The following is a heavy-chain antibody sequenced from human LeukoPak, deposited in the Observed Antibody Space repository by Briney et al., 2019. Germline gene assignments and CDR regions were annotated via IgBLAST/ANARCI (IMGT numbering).Heavy chain of an antibody. Sequence: ASVKVSCKASGGTFSSYAISWVRQAPGQGLEWMGGIIPIFGTANYAQKFQGRVTITADESTSTAYMELSSLRSEDTAVYYCARSIVVNNWFDPWGQGTLVTVSS. J-gene: IGHJ5*02. CDR3: ARSIVVNNWFDP. CDR2: IIPIFGTA. V-gene: IGHV1-69*13. CDR1: GGTFSSYA. D-gene: IGHD3-22*01.